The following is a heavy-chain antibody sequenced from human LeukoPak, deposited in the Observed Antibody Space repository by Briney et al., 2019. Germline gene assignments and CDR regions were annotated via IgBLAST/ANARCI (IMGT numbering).Heavy chain of an antibody. V-gene: IGHV3-48*02. CDR1: GFTLSSYS. CDR3: ARDTSVPHYYGSGFQFDP. Sequence: PGRSLRLACPASGFTLSSYSMNCVRHAPGKGLEWVSSISSSSSTIYDADSVKGRFTISRDNATNSLYLQMNSLRDEDTAVYYCARDTSVPHYYGSGFQFDPWGQGTLVTVSS. D-gene: IGHD3-10*01. CDR2: ISSSSSTI. J-gene: IGHJ5*02.